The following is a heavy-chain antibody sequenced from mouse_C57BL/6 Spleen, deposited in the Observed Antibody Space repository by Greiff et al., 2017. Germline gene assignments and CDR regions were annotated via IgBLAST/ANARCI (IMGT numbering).Heavy chain of an antibody. Sequence: DVKLVESGGGLVKPGGSLKLSCAASGFTFSSYTMSWVRQTPEKRLEWVATISGGGGNTYYPDSVKGRFTISRDHAKKTLYLQMSSLRSEDTALYYCARHDYGSSYGYFDVWGTGTTVTVSS. D-gene: IGHD1-1*01. J-gene: IGHJ1*03. CDR3: ARHDYGSSYGYFDV. CDR1: GFTFSSYT. V-gene: IGHV5-9*01. CDR2: ISGGGGNT.